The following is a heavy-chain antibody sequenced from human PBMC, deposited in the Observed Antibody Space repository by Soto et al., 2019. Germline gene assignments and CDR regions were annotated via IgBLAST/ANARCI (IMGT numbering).Heavy chain of an antibody. CDR2: IYYSGST. D-gene: IGHD4-17*01. CDR1: GGSISSGGYY. J-gene: IGHJ4*02. V-gene: IGHV4-31*03. Sequence: SETLSLTCTDSGGSISSGGYYWSWIRQHPGKGLEWIGYIYYSGSTYYNPSLKSRVTISVDTSKNQFSLKLSSVTAADTAVYYCASGQYGDYDLLLSVWGQGTLVTISS. CDR3: ASGQYGDYDLLLSV.